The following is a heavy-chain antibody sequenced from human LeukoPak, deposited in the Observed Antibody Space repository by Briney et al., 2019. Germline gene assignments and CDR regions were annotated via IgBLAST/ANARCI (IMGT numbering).Heavy chain of an antibody. CDR2: MSSDSNHI. D-gene: IGHD3-10*01. V-gene: IGHV3-9*01. Sequence: GGSLRLSCAASGFTFEDYGMHWVRHAPGKGLEWVSGMSSDSNHIDYADSVKGRFTISRDNANNYLYLQMNSLRPEDTGLNYCVRSRVRGAPFDPWGQGILVTVS. CDR3: VRSRVRGAPFDP. J-gene: IGHJ5*02. CDR1: GFTFEDYG.